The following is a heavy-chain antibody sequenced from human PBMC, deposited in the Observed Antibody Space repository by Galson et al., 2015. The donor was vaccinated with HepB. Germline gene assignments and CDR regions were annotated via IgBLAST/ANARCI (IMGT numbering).Heavy chain of an antibody. Sequence: SLRLSCAASGFTFSSYGMHWVRQAPGKGLEWVAVIWYDGSNKYYADSVKSRFTISRDNSKNTLYLQMNSLRAEDTAVYYCARAHRYCSSTSCYSRSYYYYYGMDVWGQGTTVTVSS. CDR1: GFTFSSYG. V-gene: IGHV3-33*01. CDR3: ARAHRYCSSTSCYSRSYYYYYGMDV. CDR2: IWYDGSNK. J-gene: IGHJ6*02. D-gene: IGHD2-2*02.